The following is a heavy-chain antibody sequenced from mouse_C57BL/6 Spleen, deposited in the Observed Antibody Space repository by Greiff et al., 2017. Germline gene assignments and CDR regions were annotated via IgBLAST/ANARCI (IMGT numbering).Heavy chain of an antibody. CDR2: IYPGDGDT. CDR1: GYAFSSSW. Sequence: QVQLQQSGPELVKPGASVKISCKASGYAFSSSWMNWVKQRPGKGLEWIGRIYPGDGDTNYNGKFKGKATLTADKSSSTAYMQLSSLTSEDSAVYSCARSDGYYPYWYFDVWGTGTTVTVSS. D-gene: IGHD2-3*01. CDR3: ARSDGYYPYWYFDV. V-gene: IGHV1-82*01. J-gene: IGHJ1*03.